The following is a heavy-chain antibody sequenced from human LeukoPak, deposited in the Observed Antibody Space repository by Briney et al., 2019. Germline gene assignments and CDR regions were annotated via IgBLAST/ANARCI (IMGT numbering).Heavy chain of an antibody. J-gene: IGHJ4*02. CDR2: INPSGGST. CDR3: ARVSSSSWPNKHFDY. Sequence: ASVKVSCKASGYTFASYYMHWVRQAPGQGLEWMGIINPSGGSTSYAQKFQGRVTMTRDTSTSTVYMELSSLRSEDTAVYYCARVSSSSWPNKHFDYWGQGTLVTVSS. CDR1: GYTFASYY. D-gene: IGHD6-13*01. V-gene: IGHV1-46*01.